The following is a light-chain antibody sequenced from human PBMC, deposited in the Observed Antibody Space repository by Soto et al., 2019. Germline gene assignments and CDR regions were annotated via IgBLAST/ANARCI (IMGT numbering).Light chain of an antibody. V-gene: IGKV1-5*03. J-gene: IGKJ1*01. CDR2: KAS. Sequence: DIQMTQSPSTLSASVGDRVTITCRASQSISSWLAWYQQKPGKAPKLLIYKASTLESGVPSRFSGSGSGTEFTITISSLQPDDFATYYCQQYNSYSTLGQGTKVEIK. CDR3: QQYNSYST. CDR1: QSISSW.